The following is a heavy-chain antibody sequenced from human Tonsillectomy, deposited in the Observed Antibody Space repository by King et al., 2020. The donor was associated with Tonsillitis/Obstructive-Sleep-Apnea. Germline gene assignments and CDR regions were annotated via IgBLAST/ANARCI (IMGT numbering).Heavy chain of an antibody. V-gene: IGHV2-70*01. Sequence: VTLKESGPALVKPTQTLTLTCTFSGFSLSTSGMCVSWIRQPPGKALEWLAPIDWVEDKYYSTSLKTRPTISKDTSKNQVVLTMTNMDPVDTATYYCARMSLGYCSSTIDYWGQGTLVTVSS. CDR2: IDWVEDK. CDR1: GFSLSTSGMC. D-gene: IGHD2-2*01. J-gene: IGHJ4*02. CDR3: ARMSLGYCSSTIDY.